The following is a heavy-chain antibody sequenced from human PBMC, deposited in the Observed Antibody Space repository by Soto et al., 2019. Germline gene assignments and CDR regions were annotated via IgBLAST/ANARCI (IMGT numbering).Heavy chain of an antibody. D-gene: IGHD1-26*01. Sequence: GGSLRLSCAASGFTFSSYGMHWVRQAPGKGLEWVAVISYDGSNKYYADSVKGRFTISRDNSKNTLYLQMNSLRAEDTAVYYCAKDKWELPQTTHYYYYYGMDVWGQGTTVTVSS. CDR3: AKDKWELPQTTHYYYYYGMDV. V-gene: IGHV3-30*18. CDR1: GFTFSSYG. CDR2: ISYDGSNK. J-gene: IGHJ6*02.